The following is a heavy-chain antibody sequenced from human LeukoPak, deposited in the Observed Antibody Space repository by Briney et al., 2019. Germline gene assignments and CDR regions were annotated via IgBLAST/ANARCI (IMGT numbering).Heavy chain of an antibody. D-gene: IGHD4-11*01. Sequence: SETLSLTCAVYGGSFSGYYWSWIRQPPGKGLEWIGEINHSGSTNYNPRLKSRVTISVDTSKNQFSLKLSSVTAADTAVYYCARGYSNYDYWGQGTLVTVSS. CDR1: GGSFSGYY. J-gene: IGHJ4*02. CDR3: ARGYSNYDY. V-gene: IGHV4-34*01. CDR2: INHSGST.